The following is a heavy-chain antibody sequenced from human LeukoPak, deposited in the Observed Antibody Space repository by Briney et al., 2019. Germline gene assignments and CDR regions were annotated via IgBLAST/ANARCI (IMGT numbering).Heavy chain of an antibody. CDR2: ISGSGGST. Sequence: GGSLRLSCAASGFTFSSYAMSWVRQAPGEGLEWVSAISGSGGSTYYADSVKGRFTISRDNSKNTLYLQMNSLRAEDTAVYYCAKRDYYDFWSGYYPDYYYYYMDVWGKGTTVTVSS. V-gene: IGHV3-23*01. D-gene: IGHD3-3*01. CDR3: AKRDYYDFWSGYYPDYYYYYMDV. J-gene: IGHJ6*03. CDR1: GFTFSSYA.